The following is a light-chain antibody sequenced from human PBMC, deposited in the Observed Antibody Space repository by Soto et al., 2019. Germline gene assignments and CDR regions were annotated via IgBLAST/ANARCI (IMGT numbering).Light chain of an antibody. CDR1: SSDVGVYNY. CDR2: DVT. V-gene: IGLV2-11*01. Sequence: QSVLTQPRSVSGSPGQSVTISCTGTSSDVGVYNYVSWYQQHPGKAPKLMIYDVTKRPSGVPDRFSGSKSANTASLTISGLQAEDEADYYCCSYACSYTVVFGTGTKVTVL. CDR3: CSYACSYTVV. J-gene: IGLJ1*01.